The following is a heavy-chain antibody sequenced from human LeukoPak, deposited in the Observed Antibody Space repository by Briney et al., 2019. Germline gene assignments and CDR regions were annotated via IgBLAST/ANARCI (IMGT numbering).Heavy chain of an antibody. D-gene: IGHD6-25*01. J-gene: IGHJ4*02. V-gene: IGHV4-39*01. Sequence: SETLTLTCTVAGGSITDTTYFWGWIRQPPWKGLEWIGSSYYRGNTYYTPSLKSRVTLSGDTSKNQFSLKVISVTAADTAVYYCARRKVAAEIGYWGQGTLVTVSS. CDR1: GGSITDTTYF. CDR3: ARRKVAAEIGY. CDR2: SYYRGNT.